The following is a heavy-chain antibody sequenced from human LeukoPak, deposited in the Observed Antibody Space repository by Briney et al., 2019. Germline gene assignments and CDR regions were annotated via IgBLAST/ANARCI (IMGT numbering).Heavy chain of an antibody. V-gene: IGHV4-59*11. CDR1: GGSISSHY. CDR2: IYYSGST. Sequence: SETLSLTCTVSGGSISSHYWSWIRQPPGTGLELIGYIYYSGSTNYNPSLKSRVTISVDTSKNQFSLKLSSVTAADTAVYYCARAGGFLEWLGDWFDPWGQGTLVTVSS. D-gene: IGHD3-3*01. CDR3: ARAGGFLEWLGDWFDP. J-gene: IGHJ5*02.